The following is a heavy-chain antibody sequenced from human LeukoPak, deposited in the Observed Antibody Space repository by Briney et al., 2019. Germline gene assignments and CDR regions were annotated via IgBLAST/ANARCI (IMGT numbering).Heavy chain of an antibody. Sequence: GGSLRLSCAASGFTVSSNYMSWIRQAPGKGLEWVSYISSSGSTIYYADSVKGRFTISRDNAKNSLYLQMNSLRAEDTAVYYCARVGSSGWYEAGAFDIWGQGTMVTVSS. CDR2: ISSSGSTI. CDR1: GFTVSSNY. D-gene: IGHD6-19*01. V-gene: IGHV3-11*04. CDR3: ARVGSSGWYEAGAFDI. J-gene: IGHJ3*02.